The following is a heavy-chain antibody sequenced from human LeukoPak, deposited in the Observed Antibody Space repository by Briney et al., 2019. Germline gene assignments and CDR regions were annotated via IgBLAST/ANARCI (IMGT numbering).Heavy chain of an antibody. D-gene: IGHD5-18*01. V-gene: IGHV3-30*02. CDR3: AEDRVGGYNYGTSPDY. J-gene: IGHJ4*02. CDR1: GFTFSGYG. Sequence: GGSLRLSCTASGFTFSGYGIRWVRQAPGKGLEWVSFIRYDGRNKYYADSVKGRFTISRENSKNTLYMQMNSLRTEDTAVYYCAEDRVGGYNYGTSPDYWGQGTLVSVSS. CDR2: IRYDGRNK.